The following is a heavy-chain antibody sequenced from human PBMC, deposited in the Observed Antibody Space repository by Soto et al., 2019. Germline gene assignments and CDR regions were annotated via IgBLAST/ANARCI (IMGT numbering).Heavy chain of an antibody. J-gene: IGHJ6*02. CDR3: AKDRRPNYYYGMDV. Sequence: QVQLVESGGGVVQPGRSLRLSCAASGFTFSSYGMHWVRQAPGKGLEWVAVISYDGSNKYYADSVKGRFTISRDNCKKTLYLQMNSLRAEDTAVYYCAKDRRPNYYYGMDVWGQGTTVTVSS. CDR2: ISYDGSNK. CDR1: GFTFSSYG. V-gene: IGHV3-30*18. D-gene: IGHD6-25*01.